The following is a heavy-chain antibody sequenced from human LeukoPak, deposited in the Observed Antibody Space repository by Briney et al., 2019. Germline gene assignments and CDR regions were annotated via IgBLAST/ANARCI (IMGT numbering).Heavy chain of an antibody. CDR2: IYYSGST. J-gene: IGHJ5*02. D-gene: IGHD3-22*01. V-gene: IGHV4-59*01. CDR1: GGSISSYY. CDR3: ARESGYYYDSSGLFGGFDP. Sequence: SETLSLTCTVSGGSISSYYWSWIRQPPGKGLEWIGYIYYSGSTNYNPSLKSRVTISVDTSKNQFSLKLSSVTAAGTAVYYCARESGYYYDSSGLFGGFDPWGQGTLVTVSS.